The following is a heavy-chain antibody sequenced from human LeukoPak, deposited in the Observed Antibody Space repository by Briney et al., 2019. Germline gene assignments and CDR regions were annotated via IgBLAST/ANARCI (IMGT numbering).Heavy chain of an antibody. D-gene: IGHD5-18*01. V-gene: IGHV1-69*05. CDR1: VGAFSSYA. CDR3: ARAPAMVNYYYYYYMDV. J-gene: IGHJ6*03. CDR2: IIPIFGTA. Sequence: SVKVSCKVSVGAFSSYAISWVREAPGQGLEWMGGIIPIFGTANYAQKFQGRVTITTDESTHTAYMELSSLRTEDTAVYYCARAPAMVNYYYYYYMDVGGKGTTVTVSS.